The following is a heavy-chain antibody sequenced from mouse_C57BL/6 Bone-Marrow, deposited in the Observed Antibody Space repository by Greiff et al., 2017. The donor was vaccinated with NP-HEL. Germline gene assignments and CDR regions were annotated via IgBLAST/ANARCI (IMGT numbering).Heavy chain of an antibody. V-gene: IGHV14-2*01. CDR2: IDPEDGET. Sequence: VQLQQSGAELVKPGASVKLSCTASGFNIKDYYMHWVKQRTEQGLEWIGRIDPEDGETKYAPKFQGKATISADTSSNTAYLHLSSLTSEDTAVYYCARPYYGSRGYFDVWGTGTTVTVSS. CDR3: ARPYYGSRGYFDV. J-gene: IGHJ1*03. D-gene: IGHD1-1*01. CDR1: GFNIKDYY.